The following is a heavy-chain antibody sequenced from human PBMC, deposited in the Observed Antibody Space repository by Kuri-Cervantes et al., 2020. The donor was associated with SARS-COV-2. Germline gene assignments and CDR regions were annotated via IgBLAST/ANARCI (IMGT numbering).Heavy chain of an antibody. V-gene: IGHV4-39*07. CDR2: IYYSGST. CDR1: GGSISSSSYY. J-gene: IGHJ4*02. CDR3: ARGGGWQPLDY. Sequence: GSLRLSCTVSGGSISSSSYYWGWIRQPPGKGLEWIGSIYYSGSTYYNPSLKSRVTISVDTSKNQFSLKLSSVTAADTAVYYCARGGGWQPLDYWGQGTLVTVSS. D-gene: IGHD2-15*01.